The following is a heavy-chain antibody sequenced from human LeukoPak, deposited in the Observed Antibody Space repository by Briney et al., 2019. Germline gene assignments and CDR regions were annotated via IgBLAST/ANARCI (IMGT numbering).Heavy chain of an antibody. CDR1: GFTFSSYW. D-gene: IGHD6-19*01. V-gene: IGHV3-74*01. CDR2: ISSDGTST. Sequence: PGGSLRLSCAASGFTFSSYWMHWVRQAPGKGLVWVSRISSDGTSTSYADSVKGRFTISRDNAGNTLYLQMNSLRAEDTAVYYCASRVQSGWSFDYWGQGNLVTVSS. CDR3: ASRVQSGWSFDY. J-gene: IGHJ4*02.